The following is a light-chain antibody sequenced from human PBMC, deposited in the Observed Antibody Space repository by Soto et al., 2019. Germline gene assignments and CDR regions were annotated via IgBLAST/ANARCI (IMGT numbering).Light chain of an antibody. CDR3: QQYAGSLGT. V-gene: IGKV3-20*01. CDR1: QSVRSTY. CDR2: AAS. J-gene: IGKJ1*01. Sequence: EIVLTQSPGTLSLSPGERATLSCRASQSVRSTYLAWYQQRPGQAPRLLIYAASSRATGIPDRFSGSGSGTDFTLTISRLEPEYFAVYYCQQYAGSLGTFGEGTKVEIK.